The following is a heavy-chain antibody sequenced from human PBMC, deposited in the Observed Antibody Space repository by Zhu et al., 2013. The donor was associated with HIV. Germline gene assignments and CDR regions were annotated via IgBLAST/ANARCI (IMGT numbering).Heavy chain of an antibody. V-gene: IGHV1-8*01. J-gene: IGHJ2*01. CDR1: GYTLTNYD. CDR3: ARLRDVLSGYYRHRYFDL. Sequence: QVQLVQSGAEVKKPGASVKVSCKASGYTLTNYDFNWVRQATGQGLEWMGWMNPISGDTGYAQKFQGRVTLTRNTSIGTAYMELSSLRSEDTAVYFCARLRDVLSGYYRHRYFDLWGRGTLVTVSS. D-gene: IGHD3-3*01. CDR2: MNPISGDT.